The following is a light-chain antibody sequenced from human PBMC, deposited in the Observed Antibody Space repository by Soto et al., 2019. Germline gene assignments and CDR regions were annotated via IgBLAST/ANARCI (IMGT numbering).Light chain of an antibody. CDR1: SSDVGGYDF. CDR2: EVT. V-gene: IGLV2-14*01. CDR3: SSYTSSSTLLYV. J-gene: IGLJ1*01. Sequence: QSALTQPASVSGSPGQSITISCTGTSSDVGGYDFVSWYQQHPGQAPKLMIYEVTNRPSGVSNRFSGSKSANTASLIISGLQAEDEADYYCSSYTSSSTLLYVFXTGTKVTVL.